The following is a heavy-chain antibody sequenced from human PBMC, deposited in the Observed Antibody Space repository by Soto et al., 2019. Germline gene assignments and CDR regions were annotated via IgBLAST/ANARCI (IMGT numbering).Heavy chain of an antibody. CDR3: AKTSGSYVDTDYFDY. J-gene: IGHJ4*02. Sequence: GGSLRLSCAASGFTFSSYGMHWVRQAPGKGLEWVAVISYDGSNKYYADSVKGRFTISRDNSKNTLYLQMNSLRAEDTAVYYCAKTSGSYVDTDYFDYWGQGTLVTVSS. CDR2: ISYDGSNK. CDR1: GFTFSSYG. D-gene: IGHD1-26*01. V-gene: IGHV3-30*18.